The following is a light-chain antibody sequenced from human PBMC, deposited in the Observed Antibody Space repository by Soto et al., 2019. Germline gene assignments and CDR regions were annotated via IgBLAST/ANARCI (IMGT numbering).Light chain of an antibody. CDR3: LQRTSYPLS. CDR1: QGIGNN. CDR2: STS. J-gene: IGKJ4*01. V-gene: IGKV1-17*01. Sequence: DIQMTQAPSSLSASVGDRVTITCRASQGIGNNLDWYQQKPGKAPKSLIYSTSRLQGGVPSRFSGRGSGTEFTLTISSLQPEDFATYYCLQRTSYPLSFGGGTKVEI.